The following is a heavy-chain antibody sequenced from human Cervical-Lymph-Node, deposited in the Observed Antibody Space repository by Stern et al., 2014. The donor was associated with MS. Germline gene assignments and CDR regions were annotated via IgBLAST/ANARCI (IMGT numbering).Heavy chain of an antibody. CDR2: IYPADSDT. CDR3: ARIHFDSYYFDY. CDR1: GYSFTTSW. Sequence: VQLVQSGAEVKKPGESLKISCKGSGYSFTTSWIGWVRQMPGKGLEWMGFIYPADSDTRYRPSFQGQVTISADKSITTAYLQWSSLKASDTDMYYCARIHFDSYYFDYWGQGTLVTVSS. J-gene: IGHJ4*02. V-gene: IGHV5-51*01. D-gene: IGHD2-15*01.